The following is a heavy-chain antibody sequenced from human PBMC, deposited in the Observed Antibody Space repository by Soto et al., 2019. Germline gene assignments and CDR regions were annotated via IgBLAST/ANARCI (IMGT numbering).Heavy chain of an antibody. CDR1: GYTLTELS. D-gene: IGHD1-26*01. CDR2: FDPEDGET. V-gene: IGHV1-24*01. CDR3: ATGSGSYFGDAFDI. J-gene: IGHJ3*02. Sequence: ASVKVSCKVSGYTLTELSMHWVRQAPGKGLEWMGGFDPEDGETIYAQKFQGRVTMTEDTSTGTAYMELSSLRSEDTAVYYCATGSGSYFGDAFDIWGQGTMVTVSS.